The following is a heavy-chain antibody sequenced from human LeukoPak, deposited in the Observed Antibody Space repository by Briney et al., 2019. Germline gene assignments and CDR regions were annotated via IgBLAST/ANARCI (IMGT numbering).Heavy chain of an antibody. J-gene: IGHJ6*02. Sequence: GGSLRLSCSASGFAMHWVRQAPGKGLEWVAAISFDGTIKYYADSVKGRSTISRDNPNNTLYLQVNSLRPEDTAVYYCARASYYYGSGSYYMLVPFYGMDVWGQGTTVTVSS. V-gene: IGHV3-30*04. CDR3: ARASYYYGSGSYYMLVPFYGMDV. D-gene: IGHD3-10*01. CDR1: GFA. CDR2: ISFDGTIK.